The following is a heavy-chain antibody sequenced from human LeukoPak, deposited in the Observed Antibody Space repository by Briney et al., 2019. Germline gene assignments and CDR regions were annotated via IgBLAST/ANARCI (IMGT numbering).Heavy chain of an antibody. D-gene: IGHD3-10*01. V-gene: IGHV3-48*03. CDR3: ARDHYYGSGSSDY. CDR2: ISTGGSTI. J-gene: IGHJ4*02. Sequence: GGSLRLSCAASGFXFSSYEINWVRQAPGKGLEWVSYISTGGSTIYYADSVKGRFTISRDNAKNSLYLQMNSLRVEDTAVYYCARDHYYGSGSSDYWGQGTLVTVSS. CDR1: GFXFSSYE.